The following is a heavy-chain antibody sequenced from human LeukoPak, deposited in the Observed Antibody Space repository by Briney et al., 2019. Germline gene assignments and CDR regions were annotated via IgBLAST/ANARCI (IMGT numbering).Heavy chain of an antibody. CDR2: ISGSGSTT. CDR3: AKGTSTYSSGSFDY. V-gene: IGHV3-23*01. CDR1: GFTFSTYG. D-gene: IGHD6-19*01. J-gene: IGHJ4*02. Sequence: GGTLRLSCSASGFTFSTYGMSWVRQAPGKGLEWVISISGSGSTTFYADSVKGRFTISRDNSNNMLYLQMTSLRAEDTAVYYCAKGTSTYSSGSFDYWGRGTLVTVSS.